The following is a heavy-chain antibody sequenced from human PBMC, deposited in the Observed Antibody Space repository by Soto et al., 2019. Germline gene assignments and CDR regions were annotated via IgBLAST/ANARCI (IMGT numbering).Heavy chain of an antibody. J-gene: IGHJ5*02. V-gene: IGHV4-39*01. CDR2: IYYSGST. D-gene: IGHD6-19*01. Sequence: PSETLSLTCTVSGGSTSSSSYYWGWIRQPPGKGLEWIGSIYYSGSTYYNPSLKSRVTISVDTSKNQFSLKLSSVTAADTAVYYCAGKYSSGWYGRWFDPWGQGTLVTVSS. CDR3: AGKYSSGWYGRWFDP. CDR1: GGSTSSSSYY.